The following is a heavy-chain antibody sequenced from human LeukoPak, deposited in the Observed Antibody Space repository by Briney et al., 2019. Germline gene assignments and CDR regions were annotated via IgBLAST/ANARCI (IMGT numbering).Heavy chain of an antibody. Sequence: SETLSLTCTVSGGSISSYYWSWIRQPPGKGLEWIGYIYYTGSTNYNPSLKSRVTISVETSKNQLSLKLSSVTAADTAVYCCARAAQGSYCSGGSCSPTDYWGQGTLVTVSS. CDR2: IYYTGST. D-gene: IGHD2-15*01. CDR1: GGSISSYY. J-gene: IGHJ4*02. CDR3: ARAAQGSYCSGGSCSPTDY. V-gene: IGHV4-59*08.